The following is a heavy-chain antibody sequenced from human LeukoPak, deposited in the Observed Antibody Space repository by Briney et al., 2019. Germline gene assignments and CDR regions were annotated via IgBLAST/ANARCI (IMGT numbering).Heavy chain of an antibody. CDR3: ARTAKYSSGWHAYYYYMDV. CDR2: IYHSGST. Sequence: SGTLSLTCAVSGGSISSSNWWSWVRQPPGKGLEWIGEIYHSGSTNYNPSLKSRLTISVDKSKNHFSLKLGSVTAADTAVYYCARTAKYSSGWHAYYYYMDVWGKGTTVTVSS. J-gene: IGHJ6*03. CDR1: GGSISSSNW. D-gene: IGHD6-19*01. V-gene: IGHV4-4*02.